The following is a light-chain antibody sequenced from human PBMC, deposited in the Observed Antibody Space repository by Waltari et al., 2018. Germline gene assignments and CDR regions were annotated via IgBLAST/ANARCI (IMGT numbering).Light chain of an antibody. CDR3: QQHYSHPLT. CDR2: WAS. CDR1: QSLLYNSNNKNY. Sequence: DIVMTQSPGSMAVSLGERATINCTSSQSLLYNSNNKNYFTWYQQKPGQPPKLLIHWASSRESGVPDRISGSGSWTDFTRTIDSLQAEDVAVYYCQQHYSHPLTFGGGTKVEI. V-gene: IGKV4-1*01. J-gene: IGKJ4*01.